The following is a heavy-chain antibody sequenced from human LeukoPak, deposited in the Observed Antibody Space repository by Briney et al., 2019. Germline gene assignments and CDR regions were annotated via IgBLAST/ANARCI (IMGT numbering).Heavy chain of an antibody. CDR3: ARDSSRITIFGVVTDAFDI. CDR1: GGTFSSYA. V-gene: IGHV1-69*04. D-gene: IGHD3-3*01. Sequence: ASVKASCKASGGTFSSYAISWVRQAPGQGLEWMGRIIPILGIANYAQKFQGRVTITADKSTSTAYMELSSLRSEDTAVYYCARDSSRITIFGVVTDAFDIWGQGTMVTVSS. CDR2: IIPILGIA. J-gene: IGHJ3*02.